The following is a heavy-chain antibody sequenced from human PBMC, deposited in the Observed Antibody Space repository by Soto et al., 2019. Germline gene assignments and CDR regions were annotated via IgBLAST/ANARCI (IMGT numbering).Heavy chain of an antibody. J-gene: IGHJ5*02. V-gene: IGHV4-30-4*01. CDR2: IYYSGST. Sequence: SETLSLTCTVSGGSISSGDYYWSWIRQPPGKGLEWIGYIYYSGSTYYNPSLKSRVTISVDTSKNQFSLKLSSVTAADTAVYYCARAISTTVVTQNWFEPWGQGTRVTVSS. CDR3: ARAISTTVVTQNWFEP. D-gene: IGHD4-17*01. CDR1: GGSISSGDYY.